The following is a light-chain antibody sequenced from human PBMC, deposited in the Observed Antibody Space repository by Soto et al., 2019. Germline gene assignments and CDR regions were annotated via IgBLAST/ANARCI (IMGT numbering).Light chain of an antibody. J-gene: IGLJ1*01. CDR1: SSDVGAYNY. V-gene: IGLV2-11*01. CDR3: CSYAGTYSYV. Sequence: QSVLTQPRSVSGSPGQSVTISCTGTSSDVGAYNYVSWYQQHPGKAPKFMIYDVSKRPSGVPDRFSGSKSGNTASLTISGLQAEDEADYYCCSYAGTYSYVFRTGTKLTVL. CDR2: DVS.